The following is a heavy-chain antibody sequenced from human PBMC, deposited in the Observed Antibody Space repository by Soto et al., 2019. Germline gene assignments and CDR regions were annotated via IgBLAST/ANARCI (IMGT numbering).Heavy chain of an antibody. V-gene: IGHV4-4*02. CDR1: GGSISSSNW. D-gene: IGHD6-13*01. Sequence: SETLSLTCAVSGGSISSSNWWCWVRQPPGKGLEWIGDIYYSGSTNYNPSLMSRVTMSVDTSKNQFSLKVTSVSAADTTVYYCARVEVPESSSWHPFDPWGQGTLVTVSS. CDR2: IYYSGST. CDR3: ARVEVPESSSWHPFDP. J-gene: IGHJ5*02.